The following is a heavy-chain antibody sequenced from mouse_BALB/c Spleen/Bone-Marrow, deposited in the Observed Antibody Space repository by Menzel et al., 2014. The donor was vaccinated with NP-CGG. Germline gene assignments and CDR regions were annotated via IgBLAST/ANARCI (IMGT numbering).Heavy chain of an antibody. CDR3: ARTAYFDC. CDR1: GYTFXNYW. J-gene: IGHJ2*01. Sequence: QVQLQQSGAELVRPGTSVRISCKASGYTFXNYWLGWIKQRPGHGLEWIGDFYPGGGYTNYNEEFKGKATLTADASSSTAYMRLSSLTSEDSAVYFCARTAYFDCWGQGTTLTVSS. V-gene: IGHV1-63*02. CDR2: FYPGGGYT.